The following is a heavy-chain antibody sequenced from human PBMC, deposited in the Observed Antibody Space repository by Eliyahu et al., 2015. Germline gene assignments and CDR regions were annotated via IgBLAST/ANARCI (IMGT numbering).Heavy chain of an antibody. CDR3: ARWTGYSSARRFDY. V-gene: IGHV5-51*03. CDR1: GXXXTLYW. Sequence: EVQLVQSGAEVKKPGESLKISCKGSGXXXTLYWXGWVRXMPGKGLXWMGXIFSGDSDTRYSPSFQGQVTISADKSINTAYLQWSSLKASDTAMYYCARWTGYSSARRFDYWGQGTLVTVSS. J-gene: IGHJ4*02. D-gene: IGHD6-19*01. CDR2: IFSGDSDT.